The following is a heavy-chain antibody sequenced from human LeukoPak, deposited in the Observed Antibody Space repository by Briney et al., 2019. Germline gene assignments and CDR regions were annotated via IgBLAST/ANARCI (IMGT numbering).Heavy chain of an antibody. CDR1: GYTFTSYG. CDR2: ISAYNGNT. J-gene: IGHJ6*03. D-gene: IGHD3-10*01. Sequence: ASVKVSCKASGYTFTSYGNSWVRQAPGQGLEWMGWISAYNGNTNYAQKLQGRVTMTTDTSTSTAYMELRSLRSDDTAVYYCARVIGSPPYYYYYYMDVWGKGTTVTVSS. CDR3: ARVIGSPPYYYYYYMDV. V-gene: IGHV1-18*01.